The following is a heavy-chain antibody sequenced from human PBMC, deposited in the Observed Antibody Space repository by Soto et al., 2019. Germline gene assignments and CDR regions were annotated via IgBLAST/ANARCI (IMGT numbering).Heavy chain of an antibody. D-gene: IGHD3-3*01. CDR2: ISSSSSTI. CDR3: ARSGRITIFGVVNRLLYNSFDP. J-gene: IGHJ5*02. CDR1: GFTFSSYS. Sequence: EVQLVESGGGLVQPGGSLRLSSATSGFTFSSYSVNWDRQAPGKGLEWVSYISSSSSTIYYADSVKGRFTISRDNAKNSLYLQMNSLRDEDTAVYYCARSGRITIFGVVNRLLYNSFDPWGQGTLVTVSS. V-gene: IGHV3-48*02.